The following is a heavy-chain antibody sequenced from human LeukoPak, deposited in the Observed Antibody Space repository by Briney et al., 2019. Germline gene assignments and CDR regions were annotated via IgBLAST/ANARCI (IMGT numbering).Heavy chain of an antibody. V-gene: IGHV4-38-2*01. CDR1: GYSISSGYY. CDR3: ARSRSSGSYYTFDY. Sequence: NPSETLSLTCAVSGYSISSGYYWGWIRQPPGKGLEWIGSIYHSGSTNYNPSLKSRVTMSVDTSKNQFSLKLSSVTAADTAVYYCARSRSSGSYYTFDYWGQGTLVTVSS. CDR2: IYHSGST. D-gene: IGHD3-22*01. J-gene: IGHJ4*02.